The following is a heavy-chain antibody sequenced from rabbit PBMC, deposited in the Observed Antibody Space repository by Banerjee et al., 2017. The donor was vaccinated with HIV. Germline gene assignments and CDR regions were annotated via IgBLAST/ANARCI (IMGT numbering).Heavy chain of an antibody. CDR2: IYNGDGST. Sequence: QQQLEESGGGLVKPGGTLTLTCKASGFDFSSYWMSWVRQAPGKGLEWIACIYNGDGSTYYASWAKGRFTISKTSSTVDLKMTSLTAADTATYFCAGDQGGSYVDFKLWGQGTLVTVS. V-gene: IGHV1S43*01. J-gene: IGHJ4*01. CDR3: AGDQGGSYVDFKL. CDR1: GFDFSSYW. D-gene: IGHD8-1*01.